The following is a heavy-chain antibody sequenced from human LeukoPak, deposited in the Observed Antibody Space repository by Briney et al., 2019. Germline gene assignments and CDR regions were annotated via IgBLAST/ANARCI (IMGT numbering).Heavy chain of an antibody. V-gene: IGHV3-7*04. CDR1: GFTFSSYW. D-gene: IGHD1-14*01. CDR3: ARAGTDLWRPFDY. J-gene: IGHJ4*02. Sequence: GGSLRLSCAASGFTFSSYWMSWVRQAPGKGLEWVANIKQDGSEKYYVDSVKGRFTISRDNAKNSLYLQMNSLRAEDTVVYYCARAGTDLWRPFDYWGQGTLVTVSS. CDR2: IKQDGSEK.